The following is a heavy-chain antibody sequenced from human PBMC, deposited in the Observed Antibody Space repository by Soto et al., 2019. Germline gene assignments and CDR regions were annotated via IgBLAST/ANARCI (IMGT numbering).Heavy chain of an antibody. CDR2: IWYDGNTK. Sequence: QIQLVESGGGVVQPGRSLRFSCTASGFTFNSYGFNWVRQAPGKGLEWVAVIWYDGNTKYYADSVKGRFTISRDNLRSTVYLQMNSLTAEDTAVYYCARPLVAPVAGPYYYGMDVWGQGTTVTVSS. CDR1: GFTFNSYG. J-gene: IGHJ6*02. CDR3: ARPLVAPVAGPYYYGMDV. D-gene: IGHD6-19*01. V-gene: IGHV3-33*01.